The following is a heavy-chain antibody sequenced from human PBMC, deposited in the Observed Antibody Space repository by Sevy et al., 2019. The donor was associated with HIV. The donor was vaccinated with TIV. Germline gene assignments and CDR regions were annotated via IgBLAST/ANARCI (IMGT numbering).Heavy chain of an antibody. CDR2: IDPSGGTT. D-gene: IGHD4-17*01. Sequence: GGSLRLSCEASGFTFNIYAMSWVRQAPGKGLEWVSAIDPSGGTTFYADSVKGRFTISRDNSKNTLYLQMNSLRVEDTVVYYCAKDAILTTVTADAFDIWGHGTMVTVSS. CDR3: AKDAILTTVTADAFDI. J-gene: IGHJ3*02. CDR1: GFTFNIYA. V-gene: IGHV3-23*01.